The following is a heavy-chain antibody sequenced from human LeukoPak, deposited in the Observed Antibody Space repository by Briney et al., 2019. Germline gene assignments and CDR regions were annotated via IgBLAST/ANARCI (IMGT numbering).Heavy chain of an antibody. CDR2: GIPIFGKA. Sequence: GASVKVSCKASGGTCTSYAISWVRQAPGQGLEWRGGGIPIFGKANYAQKFQCRVTITTDESTSTAYMELSSLRSEDAAVYYCARGPRGYYDSSGYYPHYYYYYMDVWGKGTTVTVSS. CDR3: ARGPRGYYDSSGYYPHYYYYYMDV. J-gene: IGHJ6*03. CDR1: GGTCTSYA. D-gene: IGHD3-22*01. V-gene: IGHV1-69*05.